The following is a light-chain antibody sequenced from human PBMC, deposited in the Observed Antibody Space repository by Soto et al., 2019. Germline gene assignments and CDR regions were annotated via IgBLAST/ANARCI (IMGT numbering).Light chain of an antibody. J-gene: IGKJ2*01. CDR2: GAS. CDR3: QKYGISKYT. CDR1: QSVSSSY. V-gene: IGKV3-20*01. Sequence: EMVLTQSPGTLSLSTGERATLSCRARQSVSSSYLAWYQQKPGQAPRLIIYGASDRATGTPDNLNGCVSGTDFNLRINSLDPEDFDVYYCQKYGISKYTFGKETTPAIK.